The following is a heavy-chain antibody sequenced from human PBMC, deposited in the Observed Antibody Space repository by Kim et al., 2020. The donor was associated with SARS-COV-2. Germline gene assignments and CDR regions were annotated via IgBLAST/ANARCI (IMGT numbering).Heavy chain of an antibody. CDR3: AAGGVVVPAAGYYYGMDV. J-gene: IGHJ6*02. V-gene: IGHV3-53*01. Sequence: DRVTISRDNSKNTLYLQMNSLRAEDTAVYYCAAGGVVVPAAGYYYGMDVWGQGTTVTVSS. D-gene: IGHD2-2*01.